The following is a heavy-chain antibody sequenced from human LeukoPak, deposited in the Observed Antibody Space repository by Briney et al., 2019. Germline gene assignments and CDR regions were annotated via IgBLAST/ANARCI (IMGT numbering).Heavy chain of an antibody. CDR3: AKGHAIVVATPIDY. Sequence: GGSLRLSCAASGFTFDDYAMHWVRQAPGKGLEWVSGISWNSGSIGYADPVKGRFTISRDNAKNSLYLQMNSLRAEDTALYYCAKGHAIVVATPIDYWGQGTLVTVSS. CDR2: ISWNSGSI. J-gene: IGHJ4*02. CDR1: GFTFDDYA. D-gene: IGHD3-22*01. V-gene: IGHV3-9*01.